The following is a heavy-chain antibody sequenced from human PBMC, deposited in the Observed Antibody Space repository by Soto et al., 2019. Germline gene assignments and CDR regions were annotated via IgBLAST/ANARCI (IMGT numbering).Heavy chain of an antibody. CDR1: GFTFSNAW. D-gene: IGHD2-2*01. CDR2: IKSKTDGGTT. Sequence: EVQLVESGGGLVKPGGSLRLSCAASGFTFSNAWMSWVRQAPGKGLEWVGRIKSKTDGGTTDYAAPVKGRFAISRDDSKNTLYLQMSSLKTEDTAVYYCTSEGEGYCSSTSCDNWFDPWGQGTLVTVSS. CDR3: TSEGEGYCSSTSCDNWFDP. V-gene: IGHV3-15*01. J-gene: IGHJ5*02.